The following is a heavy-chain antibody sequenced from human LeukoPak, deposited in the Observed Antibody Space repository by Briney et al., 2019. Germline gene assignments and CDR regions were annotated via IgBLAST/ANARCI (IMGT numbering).Heavy chain of an antibody. V-gene: IGHV4-38-2*01. CDR1: GYSISSGYY. CDR2: IYHSGST. CDR3: ARRYCSSTSCPIDY. D-gene: IGHD2-2*01. J-gene: IGHJ4*02. Sequence: PSETRSLTCAVSGYSISSGYYWGWIRQPPGKGLEWIGSIYHSGSTYYNPSLKSRVTISVDTSKNQFSLKLSSVTAADTAVYYCARRYCSSTSCPIDYWGQGTLVTVSS.